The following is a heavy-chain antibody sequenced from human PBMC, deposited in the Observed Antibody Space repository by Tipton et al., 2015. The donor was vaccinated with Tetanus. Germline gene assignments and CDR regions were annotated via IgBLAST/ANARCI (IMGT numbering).Heavy chain of an antibody. Sequence: TLSLTCTVSGDSISRGGYFWNWIRQRPGKGPEWIGYIYYSGSTYYNPSLKSRVSMSVDTSKNQFSLNLTSVTAADTAMYYCARDQGGGRVVRLNWFGPGGQGTLVTVSS. CDR1: GDSISRGGYF. J-gene: IGHJ5*02. D-gene: IGHD6-6*01. V-gene: IGHV4-31*03. CDR2: IYYSGST. CDR3: ARDQGGGRVVRLNWFGP.